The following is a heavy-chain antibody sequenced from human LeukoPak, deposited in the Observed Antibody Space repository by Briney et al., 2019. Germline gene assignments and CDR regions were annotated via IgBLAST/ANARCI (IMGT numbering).Heavy chain of an antibody. J-gene: IGHJ4*02. D-gene: IGHD4-17*01. V-gene: IGHV3-23*01. CDR3: AKGYGDYTLNYFDY. Sequence: SGGSLRLSCAASGFTFSSYAMSWVRQAPGKGLEWVSAISGSGDSTYYADSVKGRFTISRDNSKNSLYLQMNSLRAEDMALYYCAKGYGDYTLNYFDYWGQGTLVTVSS. CDR1: GFTFSSYA. CDR2: ISGSGDST.